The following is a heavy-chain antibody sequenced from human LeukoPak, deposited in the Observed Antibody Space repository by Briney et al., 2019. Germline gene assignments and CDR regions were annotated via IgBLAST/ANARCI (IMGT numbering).Heavy chain of an antibody. Sequence: GGPLRPSCAASGLTFSSYWMHWVRQAPGKGLAWVSRINTDGSSTSYADSVKGRFTISRDNAKNTVYLQMNSLRAEDTAVYYCALPGNYWGQGTRVTVSS. CDR1: GLTFSSYW. CDR3: ALPGNY. J-gene: IGHJ4*02. V-gene: IGHV3-74*01. CDR2: INTDGSST.